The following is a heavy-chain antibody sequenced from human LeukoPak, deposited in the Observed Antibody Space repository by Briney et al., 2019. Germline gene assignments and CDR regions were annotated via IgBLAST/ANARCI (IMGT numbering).Heavy chain of an antibody. V-gene: IGHV1-2*02. Sequence: ASVKVSCKASGYMFTGYYMHWVRQAPGQGLAWMGWINPNSGGTNYAQKFQGRVTMTRDTSISTAYMELSSLRSDDTAGYYCARGYCSGDCFTLFDYWGQGTLVTVSS. J-gene: IGHJ4*02. CDR3: ARGYCSGDCFTLFDY. CDR2: INPNSGGT. CDR1: GYMFTGYY. D-gene: IGHD2-21*02.